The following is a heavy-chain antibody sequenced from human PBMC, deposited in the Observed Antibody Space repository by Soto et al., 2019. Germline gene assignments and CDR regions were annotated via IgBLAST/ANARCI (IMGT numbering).Heavy chain of an antibody. J-gene: IGHJ6*02. Sequence: PSETLSLTCTVSGGSVSSYYWSWIRQPPGKGLEWIGYIYYSESTNYNPSLKSRVTISLDTSKNQFSLKLRSVTAADTAVYYCARARDFGAARYYYDLDVWAKGPRSPSP. CDR3: ARARDFGAARYYYDLDV. CDR1: GGSVSSYY. CDR2: IYYSEST. D-gene: IGHD2-21*01. V-gene: IGHV4-59*02.